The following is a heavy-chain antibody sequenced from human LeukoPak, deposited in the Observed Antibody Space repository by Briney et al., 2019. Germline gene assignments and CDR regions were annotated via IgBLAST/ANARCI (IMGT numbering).Heavy chain of an antibody. CDR1: GFTFSSYS. D-gene: IGHD6-13*01. CDR3: ARDRSSSWYLFDY. V-gene: IGHV3-21*01. J-gene: IGHJ4*02. Sequence: GGSLRLSCAASGFTFSSYSMNWVRQAPGKGVEWVSSISSSSSYIYYADSVKGRFTISRDNAKNSLYLQMNSLRAEDTAVYYCARDRSSSWYLFDYWGQGTLVTVSS. CDR2: ISSSSSYI.